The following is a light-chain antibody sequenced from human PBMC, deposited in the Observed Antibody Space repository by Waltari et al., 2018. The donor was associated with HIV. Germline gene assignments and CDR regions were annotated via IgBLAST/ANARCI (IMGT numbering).Light chain of an antibody. V-gene: IGLV1-40*01. J-gene: IGLJ2*01. CDR2: GSR. Sequence: QSVLTQPPAWSGALGQRVSISCPGTTSNIGANHDVHSYQQYPGRAPKVLVYGSRHRPSGVPDRFSGSKSGSSASLAITGLQAEDEAEYYCQSYDSSLSGSVFGGGTKVTVL. CDR3: QSYDSSLSGSV. CDR1: TSNIGANHD.